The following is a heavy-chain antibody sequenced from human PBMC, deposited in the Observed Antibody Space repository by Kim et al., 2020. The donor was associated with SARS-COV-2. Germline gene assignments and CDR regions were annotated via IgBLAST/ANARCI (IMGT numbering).Heavy chain of an antibody. D-gene: IGHD2-21*01. CDR1: GGSFSGYY. Sequence: SETLSLTCAVYGGSFSGYYWSWIRQPPGKGLEWIGEINHSGSTNYNPSLKSRVTISVDTSKNQFSLKLSSVTAADTAVYYCARTKRVFLPLTNWFDPWGQGTLVTVSS. J-gene: IGHJ5*02. CDR3: ARTKRVFLPLTNWFDP. V-gene: IGHV4-34*01. CDR2: INHSGST.